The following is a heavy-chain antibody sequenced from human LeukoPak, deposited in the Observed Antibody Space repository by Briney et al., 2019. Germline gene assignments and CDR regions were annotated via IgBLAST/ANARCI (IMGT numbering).Heavy chain of an antibody. CDR3: AKDREDAEYYFDY. CDR1: GFTLSSYA. J-gene: IGHJ4*02. CDR2: ISGSGGST. Sequence: GGSPRLSCAPSGFTLSSYAMSWVRPAPRKGLEWVSAISGSGGSTYYADSVKGRFTISRDNSKNTLYLQMNSLRAEDTAVYYCAKDREDAEYYFDYWGQGTLVTVSS. D-gene: IGHD2-2*01. V-gene: IGHV3-23*01.